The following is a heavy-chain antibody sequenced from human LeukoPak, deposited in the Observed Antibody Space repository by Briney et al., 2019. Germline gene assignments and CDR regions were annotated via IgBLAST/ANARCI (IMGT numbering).Heavy chain of an antibody. J-gene: IGHJ6*03. Sequence: ASVKVSCKASGYTFTGYYMHWVRQAPGQGLEWMGWINPNSGGTNYAQKLQGRVTMTTDTSTSTAYMELRSLRSDDTAVYYCARDGVRGVISDYYYYYMDVWGKGTTVTVSS. V-gene: IGHV1-2*02. CDR3: ARDGVRGVISDYYYYYMDV. D-gene: IGHD3-10*01. CDR1: GYTFTGYY. CDR2: INPNSGGT.